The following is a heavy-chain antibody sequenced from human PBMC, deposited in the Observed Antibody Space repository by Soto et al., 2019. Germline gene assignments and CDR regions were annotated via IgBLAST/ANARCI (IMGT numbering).Heavy chain of an antibody. CDR3: ARDGGGWFGSSYYFDY. CDR1: GVTFSSYG. V-gene: IGHV3-33*01. Sequence: QVQLVESGGGVVQPGRSLRLSCAASGVTFSSYGMHWVRQAPGKGLEWVAVIWYDGSNKYYADSVKGRFTLSRDNYKNPLYLQMNSLRAEDTAVYYCARDGGGWFGSSYYFDYWGQGTLVTVSS. D-gene: IGHD3-10*01. J-gene: IGHJ4*02. CDR2: IWYDGSNK.